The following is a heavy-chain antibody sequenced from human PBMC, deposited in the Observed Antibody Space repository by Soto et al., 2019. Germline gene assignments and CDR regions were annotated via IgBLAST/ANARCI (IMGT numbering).Heavy chain of an antibody. V-gene: IGHV4-34*01. CDR1: GGSFSGYY. Sequence: QVQLQQWGAGLLKPSETLSLTCAVYGGSFSGYYWSWIRQPPGKGLEWIGEINHSGSTNYNPSLKSRVTISVDTSKNQFSLKLSSVTAADTAVYYCARNGFPHYSSSVWGQGTLVTGSS. J-gene: IGHJ4*02. D-gene: IGHD6-6*01. CDR3: ARNGFPHYSSSV. CDR2: INHSGST.